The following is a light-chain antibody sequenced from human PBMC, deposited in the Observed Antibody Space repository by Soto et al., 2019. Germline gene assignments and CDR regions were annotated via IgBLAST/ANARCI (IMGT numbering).Light chain of an antibody. CDR1: SSDVGRYDY. CDR3: CSFAGSYSYV. CDR2: DVT. J-gene: IGLJ1*01. V-gene: IGLV2-11*01. Sequence: LTQPRSVSGSPGQSVTISCTGTSSDVGRYDYVSWYQQHPGKAPKLIVYDVTERPSGVPDRFSGSKSGNTASLTISGLQAEDEADYSCCSFAGSYSYVFGTGTKATVL.